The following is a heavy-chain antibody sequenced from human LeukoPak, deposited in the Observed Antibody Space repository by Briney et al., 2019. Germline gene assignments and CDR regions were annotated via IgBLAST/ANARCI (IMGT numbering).Heavy chain of an antibody. D-gene: IGHD3-10*01. CDR3: ASDDYYGSGSYRW. CDR2: INHSGST. CDR1: GGSFSGYY. V-gene: IGHV4-34*01. J-gene: IGHJ4*02. Sequence: SETLSLTCAVYGGSFSGYYWTWIRQPPGKGLEWIGEINHSGSTNYNPSLKSRVTISVDTSKNQYSLKLSSVTAADTAVYYCASDDYYGSGSYRWWGQGTLVTVSS.